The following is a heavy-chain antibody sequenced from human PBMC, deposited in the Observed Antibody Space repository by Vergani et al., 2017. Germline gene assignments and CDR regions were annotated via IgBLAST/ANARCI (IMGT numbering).Heavy chain of an antibody. CDR3: ARGRLDFDGSSTIYYYMDV. D-gene: IGHD2-2*01. CDR2: INHSGST. V-gene: IGHV4-34*01. J-gene: IGHJ6*03. CDR1: GGSFSGYY. Sequence: QVQLQQWGAGLLKPSETLSLTCAVYGGSFSGYYWSWIRQPPGKGLEWIGDINHSGSTNYNPSLKSRVTISVDTSKNQFSLKLDSVTAADTAVYYCARGRLDFDGSSTIYYYMDVWGKGTTVTVSS.